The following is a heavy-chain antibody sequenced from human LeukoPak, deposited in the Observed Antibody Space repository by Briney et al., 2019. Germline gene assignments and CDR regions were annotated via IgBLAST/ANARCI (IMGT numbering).Heavy chain of an antibody. CDR1: GYTFTGYY. D-gene: IGHD2-15*01. CDR2: INPNSGGT. Sequence: ASVKVSCKASGYTFTGYYMHWVRQAPGQGLEWMGWINPNSGGTNYAQKFQGRVTMTRDTSISTAYMELSRLRSDDTAVYYCARELVNCSGGSCYGDYFDYWGQGTLVTVSS. CDR3: ARELVNCSGGSCYGDYFDY. V-gene: IGHV1-2*02. J-gene: IGHJ4*02.